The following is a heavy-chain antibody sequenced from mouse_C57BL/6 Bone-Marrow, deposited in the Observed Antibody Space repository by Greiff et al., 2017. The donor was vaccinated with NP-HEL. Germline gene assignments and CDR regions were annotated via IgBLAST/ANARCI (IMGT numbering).Heavy chain of an antibody. V-gene: IGHV1-81*01. Sequence: LVESGAELARPGASVKLSCKASGYTFTSYGISWVKQRTGQGLEWIGEIYPRSGNTYYNEKFKGKATLTADKSSSTAYMELRSLTSEDSAVYFCARRGVYYAMDYWGQGTSVTVSS. CDR2: IYPRSGNT. CDR3: ARRGVYYAMDY. J-gene: IGHJ4*01. CDR1: GYTFTSYG.